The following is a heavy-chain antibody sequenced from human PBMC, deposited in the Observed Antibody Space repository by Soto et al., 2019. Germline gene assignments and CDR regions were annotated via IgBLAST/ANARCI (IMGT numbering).Heavy chain of an antibody. Sequence: DVQLVKSGGGLVQPGGSLRVSCAASGFTLGSHRIHWVRQPPGKGLEWVSRIDTDGGGTSYADSVKSRFTISTDNAKNTVYLQMNGLRAEDTAVYYCATVFDLWGQGTLVTVSS. CDR1: GFTLGSHR. CDR3: ATVFDL. J-gene: IGHJ5*02. V-gene: IGHV3-74*01. CDR2: IDTDGGGT.